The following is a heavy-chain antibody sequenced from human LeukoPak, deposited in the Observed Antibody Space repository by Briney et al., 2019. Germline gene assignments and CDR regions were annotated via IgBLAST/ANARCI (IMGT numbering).Heavy chain of an antibody. D-gene: IGHD1-26*01. Sequence: ASVKVSCKASGYTFTGYYMHCVRQAPGQGLEWMGRINPNSGGTNYAQKFQGRVTMTRDTSISTAYMELSRLRSDDTAVYYCANIGSTTRREFDYWGQGTLVTVSS. CDR2: INPNSGGT. CDR3: ANIGSTTRREFDY. J-gene: IGHJ4*02. V-gene: IGHV1-2*06. CDR1: GYTFTGYY.